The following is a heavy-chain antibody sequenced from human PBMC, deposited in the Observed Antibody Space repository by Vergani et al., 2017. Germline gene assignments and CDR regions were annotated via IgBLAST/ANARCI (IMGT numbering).Heavy chain of an antibody. CDR3: AKDPRYSSSSGFDY. J-gene: IGHJ4*02. D-gene: IGHD6-6*01. Sequence: EVQLLQSGGGVIQPGGSVRLSCAASGFTFSACPMTWVRQAPGKGLEWVSAISARYPSTYYADSVKGRFTISRDNSKNMLYLQMNSLRAEDTAVYYCAKDPRYSSSSGFDYWGQGTLVTVSS. CDR1: GFTFSACP. CDR2: ISARYPST. V-gene: IGHV3-23*01.